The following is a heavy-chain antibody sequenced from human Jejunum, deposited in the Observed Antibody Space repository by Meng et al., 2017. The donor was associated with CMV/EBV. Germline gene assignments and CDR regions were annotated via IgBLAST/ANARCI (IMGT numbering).Heavy chain of an antibody. CDR3: ARTVGYTYGLDN. D-gene: IGHD5-18*01. J-gene: IGHJ4*02. CDR1: GFTVSSSY. Sequence: VQLVGSGGALIQPGWSLRLSCAASGFTVSSSYMSWVRQAPGKVLEWVSHIYAGGSTYYADSVKGRFTISRDNPKNTLYLQMNTLRAEDTAVYYCARTVGYTYGLDNWGQGTLVTVSS. V-gene: IGHV3-53*01. CDR2: IYAGGST.